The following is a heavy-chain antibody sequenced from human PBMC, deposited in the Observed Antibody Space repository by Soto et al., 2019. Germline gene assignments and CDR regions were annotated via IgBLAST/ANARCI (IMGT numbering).Heavy chain of an antibody. CDR3: ARGPSGWYGFDY. J-gene: IGHJ4*02. V-gene: IGHV3-74*01. Sequence: EVQLVESGGGLVQPGGSLRLSCADSGFIISSNWMHWVRQAPGKGLVWVSRINSDGSTTSYADSVKGRFTISRDNAKKTLYLQMNSLRAEDTAVYYCARGPSGWYGFDYWGQGTLVTVSS. D-gene: IGHD6-19*01. CDR2: INSDGSTT. CDR1: GFIISSNW.